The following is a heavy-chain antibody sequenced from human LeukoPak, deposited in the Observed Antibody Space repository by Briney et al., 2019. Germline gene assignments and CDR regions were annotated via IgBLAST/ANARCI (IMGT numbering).Heavy chain of an antibody. V-gene: IGHV4-59*01. Sequence: SETLSLTCAVYGGSFSGYYWSWIRQPPGKGLEWIGYIYYSGSTNYNPSLKSRVTISVDTSKNQFSLKLSSVTAADTAVYYCARDYYDSSGYSQNWFDPWGQGTLVTVSS. CDR2: IYYSGST. CDR3: ARDYYDSSGYSQNWFDP. D-gene: IGHD3-22*01. CDR1: GGSFSGYY. J-gene: IGHJ5*02.